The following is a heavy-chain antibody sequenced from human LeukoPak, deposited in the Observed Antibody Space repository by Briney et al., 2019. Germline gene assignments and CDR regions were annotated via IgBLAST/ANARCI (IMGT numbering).Heavy chain of an antibody. CDR3: AKSYGDYALDY. J-gene: IGHJ4*02. CDR1: GFIFSSYG. CDR2: ISYDGSNK. Sequence: GGSLRLSCAASGFIFSSYGMHWVRQAPGKGLEWVAVISYDGSNKYYADSVKGRFTISRDNSKNTLYLQMNSLRAEDTAVYYCAKSYGDYALDYWGQGTLVTVSS. V-gene: IGHV3-30*18. D-gene: IGHD4-17*01.